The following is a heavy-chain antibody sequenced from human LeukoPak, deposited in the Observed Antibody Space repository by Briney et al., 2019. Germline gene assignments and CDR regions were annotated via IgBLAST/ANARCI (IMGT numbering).Heavy chain of an antibody. CDR2: IADVGSNK. Sequence: PGGSLRLSCAVSGFASSSYVMHWVRQAAGKGLKWVAVIADVGSNKYYADSVKGRFTISRVNSKNTLYLQMSSLRAEDTAVYYCEKGGYECSYGYDYYYGMDVWCQGTTVTVSS. CDR1: GFASSSYV. D-gene: IGHD5-18*01. V-gene: IGHV3-30*18. CDR3: EKGGYECSYGYDYYYGMDV. J-gene: IGHJ6*02.